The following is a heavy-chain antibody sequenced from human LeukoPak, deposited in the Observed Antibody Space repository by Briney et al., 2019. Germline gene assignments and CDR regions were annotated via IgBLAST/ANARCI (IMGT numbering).Heavy chain of an antibody. CDR1: GYTFTSYY. CDR3: ARTPRGYCSGGSCYRGGY. J-gene: IGHJ4*02. D-gene: IGHD2-15*01. CDR2: INPSGGST. V-gene: IGHV1-46*01. Sequence: GASVKVSCKASGYTFTSYYMHWVRQAPGQGLEWMGIINPSGGSTSYAQKFQGRVTMTRDMSTSTVYMELSSLRSEDTAVYYCARTPRGYCSGGSCYRGGYWGQGTLVTVSS.